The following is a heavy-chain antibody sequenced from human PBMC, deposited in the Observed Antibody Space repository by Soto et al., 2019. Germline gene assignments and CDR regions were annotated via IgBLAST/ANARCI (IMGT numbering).Heavy chain of an antibody. CDR2: IYYSGST. D-gene: IGHD3-10*01. CDR3: ARQRTSVATQAYFDV. J-gene: IGHJ4*02. CDR1: GDSISSRSYY. V-gene: IGHV4-39*01. Sequence: SETLSLTCTVTGDSISSRSYYWGWIRQPPGKGLEWIGSIYYSGSTYNNPSLRSRVSMSIDTSKDQFSLKLKSVTAADTALYFCARQRTSVATQAYFDVWGPCSLVTVSS.